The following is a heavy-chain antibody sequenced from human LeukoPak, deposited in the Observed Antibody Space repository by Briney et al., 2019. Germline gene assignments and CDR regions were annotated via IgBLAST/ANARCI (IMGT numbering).Heavy chain of an antibody. Sequence: GESLKISCKGSGYSFTSYWVGWVRQMPGKGLEWMGIIYPGDSDTRYSPSFQGQVTISADKSISTAYLQWSSLKASDTAMYYCATPDPVPDSSGYYSAYWGQGTLVTVSS. J-gene: IGHJ4*02. CDR2: IYPGDSDT. D-gene: IGHD3-22*01. V-gene: IGHV5-51*01. CDR3: ATPDPVPDSSGYYSAY. CDR1: GYSFTSYW.